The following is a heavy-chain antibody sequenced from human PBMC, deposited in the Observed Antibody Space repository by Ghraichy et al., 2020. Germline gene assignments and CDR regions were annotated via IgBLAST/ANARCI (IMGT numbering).Heavy chain of an antibody. Sequence: SVKVSCKASGGTFSSYAISWVRQAPGQGLEWMGGIIPIFGTANYAQKFQGRVTITADESTSTAYMELSSLRSEDTAVYYFARESLESQAPYRGYYYGMDVWGQGTTVTVSS. D-gene: IGHD3-10*01. CDR2: IIPIFGTA. J-gene: IGHJ6*02. V-gene: IGHV1-69*13. CDR1: GGTFSSYA. CDR3: ARESLESQAPYRGYYYGMDV.